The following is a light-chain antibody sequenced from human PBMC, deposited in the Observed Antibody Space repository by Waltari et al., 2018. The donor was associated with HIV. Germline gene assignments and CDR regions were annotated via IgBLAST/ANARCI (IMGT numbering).Light chain of an antibody. CDR2: EVS. CDR3: CSYAGSSTPV. V-gene: IGLV2-23*02. CDR1: SSDVGSYNL. J-gene: IGLJ2*01. Sequence: QSALTQPASVSGSPGQSITISCTGTSSDVGSYNLVSWYQQHPGKAPKLMIYEVSKRPSWVSNRFSGSKSGNTASLTISGLQAEDEAYYYCCSYAGSSTPVFGGGTKLTVL.